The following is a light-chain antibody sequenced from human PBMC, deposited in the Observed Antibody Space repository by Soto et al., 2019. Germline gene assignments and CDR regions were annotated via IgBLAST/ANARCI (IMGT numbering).Light chain of an antibody. Sequence: DIQMTQSPSSLSASVGDRVTITFRASQGISTYLVWYQQRQGRAPKLLIYAASSLLSGVPSRFSGSGSWTDFNLTISSLQLEAVATYYGQQSYRTPYTFGQGTKLETK. CDR3: QQSYRTPYT. CDR1: QGISTY. V-gene: IGKV1-39*01. J-gene: IGKJ2*01. CDR2: AAS.